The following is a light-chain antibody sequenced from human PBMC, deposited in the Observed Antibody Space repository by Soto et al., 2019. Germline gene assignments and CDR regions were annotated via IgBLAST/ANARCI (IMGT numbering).Light chain of an antibody. Sequence: SALTQPASVSGPPGQSITISCTGTSSDVGGYNYVSWYQQHPGKAPKLMIYEITNRPSGVSNRFSGSKSGNTASLTISGLQAEDEADYYCSSYSSSDVVFGGGTKLTVL. CDR3: SSYSSSDVV. CDR2: EIT. V-gene: IGLV2-14*01. J-gene: IGLJ2*01. CDR1: SSDVGGYNY.